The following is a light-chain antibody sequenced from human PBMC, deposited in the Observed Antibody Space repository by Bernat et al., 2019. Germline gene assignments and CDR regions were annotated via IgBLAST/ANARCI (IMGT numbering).Light chain of an antibody. CDR1: QSVSNN. CDR2: CAF. CDR3: QETTNWT. V-gene: IGKV3D-15*01. Sequence: SPGETATISCITGQSVSNNLSWYQQKPRQAPMLLIYCAFSMSTGIPDSFSGSGSGTDFTLTISSLETEDLAVYCCQETTNWTCGHGTKVEF. J-gene: IGKJ1*01.